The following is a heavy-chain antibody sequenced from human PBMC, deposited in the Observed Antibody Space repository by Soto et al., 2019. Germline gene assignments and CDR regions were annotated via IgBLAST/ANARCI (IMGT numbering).Heavy chain of an antibody. CDR1: GGSIISGY. V-gene: IGHV4-59*01. J-gene: IGHJ4*02. D-gene: IGHD2-15*01. CDR2: ISYSGNT. CDR3: AVLRGYAGSPIDY. Sequence: QVQLQESGPGLVKPSETLSLTCTVSGGSIISGYWSWIRQPPGKGLEWIGYISYSGNTNYNPALKSRVTMSVDTPKNQFSLRLSSVTTADTAVYYCAVLRGYAGSPIDYWGQGTLVTVA.